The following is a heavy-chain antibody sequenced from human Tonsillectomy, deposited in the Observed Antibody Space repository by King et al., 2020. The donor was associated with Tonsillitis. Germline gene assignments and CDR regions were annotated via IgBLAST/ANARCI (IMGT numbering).Heavy chain of an antibody. CDR2: ISSSSSTI. V-gene: IGHV3-48*02. CDR3: ARAYYGDYRYWFDP. Sequence: VQLVESGGGLVQPGGSLRLSCAASGFTFSSYSMNWVRQAPGKGLEWVSYISSSSSTIYYADSVKGRFTISRDNAKNSLYLQMNNLRDEDTAVYYCARAYYGDYRYWFDPWGQGTLVTVSS. J-gene: IGHJ5*02. D-gene: IGHD4-17*01. CDR1: GFTFSSYS.